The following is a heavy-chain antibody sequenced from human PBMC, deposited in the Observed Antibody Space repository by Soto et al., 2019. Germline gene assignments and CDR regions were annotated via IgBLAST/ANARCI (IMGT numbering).Heavy chain of an antibody. Sequence: QVQLLESGGGLVKPGGSLRLSCAASGFTFSSYDMSWVRQAPGKGLEWVSAISSSSSYTNYADSVKGRFTISRDNAKNSLYLQKTGLKAEAKGVYYCARGGGGYWGQGTLVTVSS. J-gene: IGHJ4*02. D-gene: IGHD2-21*01. CDR2: ISSSSSYT. V-gene: IGHV3-11*06. CDR3: ARGGGGY. CDR1: GFTFSSYD.